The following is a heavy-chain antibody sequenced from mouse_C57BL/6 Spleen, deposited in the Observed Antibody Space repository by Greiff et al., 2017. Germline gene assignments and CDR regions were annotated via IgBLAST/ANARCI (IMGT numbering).Heavy chain of an antibody. Sequence: DVKLQESGAELVRPGASVKLSCTASGFNIKDDYMHWVKQRPEQGLEWIGWIDPENGDTEYASKFQGKATITADTSSNTAYLQLSSLTSEDTAVYYCTRDYDRFAYWGQGTLVTVSA. D-gene: IGHD2-4*01. CDR2: IDPENGDT. CDR1: GFNIKDDY. CDR3: TRDYDRFAY. J-gene: IGHJ3*01. V-gene: IGHV14-4*01.